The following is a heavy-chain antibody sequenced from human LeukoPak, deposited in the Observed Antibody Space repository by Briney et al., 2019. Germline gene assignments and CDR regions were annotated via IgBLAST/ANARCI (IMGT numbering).Heavy chain of an antibody. Sequence: SQTLSLTCTVSGGSISSGDYYWSWIRQPPGKGLEWIGYIYYSGSTYYNPSLKSRVTISVDTSKNQFSLKLSSVTAADTAVYYCAREIAGVAASDFEYWGQGTLVTVSS. CDR3: AREIAGVAASDFEY. CDR2: IYYSGST. V-gene: IGHV4-30-4*08. D-gene: IGHD6-13*01. CDR1: GGSISSGDYY. J-gene: IGHJ4*02.